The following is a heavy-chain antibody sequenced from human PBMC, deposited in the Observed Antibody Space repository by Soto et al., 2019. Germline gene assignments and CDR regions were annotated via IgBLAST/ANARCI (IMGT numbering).Heavy chain of an antibody. D-gene: IGHD6-13*01. Sequence: GGSLRLSCAASGFTFSSYAMHWVRQAPGKGLVWVSRINSDGSSTSYADSVKGRFTISRDNAKNTLYLQMNSLRAEDTAVYYCARGEAAAGTVYWGQGTLVTVSS. J-gene: IGHJ4*02. CDR1: GFTFSSYA. CDR3: ARGEAAAGTVY. CDR2: INSDGSST. V-gene: IGHV3-74*01.